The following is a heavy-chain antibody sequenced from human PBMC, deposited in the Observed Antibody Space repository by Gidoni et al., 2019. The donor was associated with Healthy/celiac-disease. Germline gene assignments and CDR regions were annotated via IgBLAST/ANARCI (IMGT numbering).Heavy chain of an antibody. V-gene: IGHV3-48*01. CDR1: GSPFSSYS. D-gene: IGHD6-19*01. CDR2: ISSSSSTI. CDR3: ASYSSGWRKGVFYFDY. Sequence: EVQLVESGGGLVQPGGSLRLSCAASGSPFSSYSMNWVRQAPGKGLEWVSYISSSSSTIYYADSVKGRFTISRDNAKNSLYLQMNSLRAEDTAVYYCASYSSGWRKGVFYFDYWGQGTLVTVSS. J-gene: IGHJ4*02.